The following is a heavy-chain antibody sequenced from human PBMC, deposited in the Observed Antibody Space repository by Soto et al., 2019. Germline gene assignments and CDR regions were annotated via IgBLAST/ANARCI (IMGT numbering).Heavy chain of an antibody. CDR1: GGSFSSYA. V-gene: IGHV1-69*06. J-gene: IGHJ3*02. CDR2: IIPIFGAP. Sequence: QVQLVQSGAEVKKPGSSVKVSCKASGGSFSSYAISWVRQAPVQGLEWMGGIIPIFGAPTYAQKFQGRVTIIADKSTSTAYMELSSLRSEDTALYYCARAGPVSGNHAFDIWGQGTVVTVSS. CDR3: ARAGPVSGNHAFDI. D-gene: IGHD6-19*01.